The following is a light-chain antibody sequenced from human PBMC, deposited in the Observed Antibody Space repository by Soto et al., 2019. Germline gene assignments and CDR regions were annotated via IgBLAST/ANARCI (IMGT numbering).Light chain of an antibody. V-gene: IGKV1-27*01. CDR2: EAS. CDR3: XKYNRTPRT. CDR1: QGISDY. Sequence: DIQMTQSPSSLSASVGDRVTITCRASQGISDYLAWYQQKPGKVPKLLIYEASTLQSGVPSRFSGSGSGTDXXXXXXXLXPEDVAXXXXXKYNRTPRTFGQGTKVEIK. J-gene: IGKJ1*01.